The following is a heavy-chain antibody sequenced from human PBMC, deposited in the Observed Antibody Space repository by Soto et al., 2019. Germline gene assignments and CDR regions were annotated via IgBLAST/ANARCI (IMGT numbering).Heavy chain of an antibody. Sequence: SETLSLTCTVSGGSLSSYYWSWIRQPPGKGLGWIGDIYYSGSTNYNPSLKSRVTISVDTSKNQFSLKLSSVTAADTAVYYCARDGLSYYDFWSGYYSWFDPWGQGTLVTVSS. CDR1: GGSLSSYY. V-gene: IGHV4-59*01. CDR2: IYYSGST. CDR3: ARDGLSYYDFWSGYYSWFDP. J-gene: IGHJ5*02. D-gene: IGHD3-3*01.